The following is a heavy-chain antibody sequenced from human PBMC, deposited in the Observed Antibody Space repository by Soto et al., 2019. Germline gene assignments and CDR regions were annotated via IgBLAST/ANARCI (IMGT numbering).Heavy chain of an antibody. CDR2: IYSGGST. CDR3: AITPGRWSGYYIWSDYYYYMDV. J-gene: IGHJ6*03. Sequence: GGSLRLSCAASGFTVSSNYMSWVRQAPGKGLEWVSVIYSGGSTYYADSVKGRFTISRDNSKNTLYLQMNSLRAEDSAVYYCAITPGRWSGYYIWSDYYYYMDVWGKGTTVTVSS. D-gene: IGHD3-3*01. CDR1: GFTVSSNY. V-gene: IGHV3-66*01.